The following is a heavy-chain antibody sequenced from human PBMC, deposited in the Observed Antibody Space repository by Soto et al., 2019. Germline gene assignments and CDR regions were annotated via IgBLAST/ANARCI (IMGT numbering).Heavy chain of an antibody. V-gene: IGHV4-31*03. Sequence: SSETLSLTCTVSGGSISSGGYYWSWIRQHPGKGLEWIGYIYYSGSTYYNPSLKSRVTISVDTSKNQFSLKLSSVTAADTAVYYCARSITMVRGVITNWFDPWGQGTLVTVSS. J-gene: IGHJ5*02. CDR1: GGSISSGGYY. CDR2: IYYSGST. CDR3: ARSITMVRGVITNWFDP. D-gene: IGHD3-10*01.